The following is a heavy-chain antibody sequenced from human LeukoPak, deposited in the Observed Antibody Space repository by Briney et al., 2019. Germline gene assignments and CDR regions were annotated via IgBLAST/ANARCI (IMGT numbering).Heavy chain of an antibody. CDR2: IHHSGST. D-gene: IGHD2-21*02. Sequence: SGTLSLTCAVSGGSISSTNWWSWVRQPPGKGLEWIGEIHHSGSTNYNPSFKSRVTTPVDKSKSQFSLKLTSVTAADTAVYYCARDVAVSYCGGDCLPDYWGQGTLVTVSS. J-gene: IGHJ4*02. CDR3: ARDVAVSYCGGDCLPDY. V-gene: IGHV4-4*02. CDR1: GGSISSTNW.